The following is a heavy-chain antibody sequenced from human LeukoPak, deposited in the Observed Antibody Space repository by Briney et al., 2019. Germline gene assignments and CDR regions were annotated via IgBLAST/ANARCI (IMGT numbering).Heavy chain of an antibody. V-gene: IGHV1-69*05. J-gene: IGHJ3*02. Sequence: ALVKVSCKASGGTFSSYAISWVRQAPGQGLEWMGGIIPIFGTANYAQKFQGRVTITTDESTSTAYMELSSLRSEDTAVYYCATPPAREKYCSGGSCYSADAFDIWGQGTMVTVSS. D-gene: IGHD2-15*01. CDR3: ATPPAREKYCSGGSCYSADAFDI. CDR1: GGTFSSYA. CDR2: IIPIFGTA.